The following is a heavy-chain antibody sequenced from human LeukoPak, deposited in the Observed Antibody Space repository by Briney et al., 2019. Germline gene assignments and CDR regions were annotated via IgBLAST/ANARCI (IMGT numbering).Heavy chain of an antibody. CDR1: GGSISSYY. V-gene: IGHV4-59*01. CDR2: IYYSGST. Sequence: SETLSLTCTVSGGSISSYYWSWIRQPPGKGLEWIGYIYYSGSTNYNPSLKSRVTISVDTSKNQFSLKLSSVTAADTAVYYCARVYSDGPYFDYWGQGTLVTVSS. D-gene: IGHD2-21*01. CDR3: ARVYSDGPYFDY. J-gene: IGHJ4*02.